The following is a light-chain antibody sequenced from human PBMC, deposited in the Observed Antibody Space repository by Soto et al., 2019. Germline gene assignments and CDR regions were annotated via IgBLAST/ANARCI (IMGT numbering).Light chain of an antibody. Sequence: EIVMTQSPATLSVSPGERATLSCRASQSVSSNLAWYQQKPGQAPRLLIYGASTRATAIPARFSGSGSGTDFTLTISRLEPEDFAVYYCQQYGSSPPWTFGQGTKVDIK. CDR1: QSVSSN. CDR3: QQYGSSPPWT. J-gene: IGKJ1*01. CDR2: GAS. V-gene: IGKV3-15*01.